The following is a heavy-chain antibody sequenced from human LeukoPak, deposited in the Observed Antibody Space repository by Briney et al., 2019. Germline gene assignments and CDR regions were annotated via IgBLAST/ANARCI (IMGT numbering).Heavy chain of an antibody. D-gene: IGHD3-10*01. CDR2: ISSSGSTI. CDR1: GFTFSSYN. V-gene: IGHV3-48*04. J-gene: IGHJ3*02. Sequence: GGSLRLSCAASGFTFSSYNINWVRQAPGKGLEWVSYISSSGSTIYYADSVKGRFTISRDNAKNSLYLQMNSLRAEDTAVYYCARDADYGSGSYYNAPDAFDIWGQGTMVTVSS. CDR3: ARDADYGSGSYYNAPDAFDI.